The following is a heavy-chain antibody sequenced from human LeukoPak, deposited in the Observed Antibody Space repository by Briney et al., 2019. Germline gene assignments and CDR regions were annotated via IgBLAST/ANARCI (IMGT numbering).Heavy chain of an antibody. J-gene: IGHJ4*02. V-gene: IGHV1-69*05. CDR3: AREWVIDYGDYDVYHYFDY. Sequence: SVKVSCKASGGTFSSYAISWVRQAPGQGLEWMGRIIPIFGTTNYAQKFQGRVTITTDESTSTAYMELSSLRSEDTAVYYCAREWVIDYGDYDVYHYFDYWGQGTLVTVSS. CDR1: GGTFSSYA. CDR2: IIPIFGTT. D-gene: IGHD4-17*01.